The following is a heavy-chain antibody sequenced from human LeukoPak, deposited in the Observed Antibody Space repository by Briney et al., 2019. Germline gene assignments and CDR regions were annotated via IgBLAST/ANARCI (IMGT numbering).Heavy chain of an antibody. V-gene: IGHV5-51*01. CDR3: ARHNYGGNSLYWYFDL. D-gene: IGHD4-23*01. CDR1: GYTLTNNW. Sequence: GESLKISCKISGYTLTNNWIGWVRQMPGKGLEWMGIIYPGDSDTRYSPSFQGQVTISADKSISTAYLQWSSLKASDTAMYYCARHNYGGNSLYWYFDLWGRGTLVTVSS. CDR2: IYPGDSDT. J-gene: IGHJ2*01.